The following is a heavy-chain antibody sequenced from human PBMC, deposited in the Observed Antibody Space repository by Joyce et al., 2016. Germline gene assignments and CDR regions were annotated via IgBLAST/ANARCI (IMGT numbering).Heavy chain of an antibody. CDR3: AKEAAYYGMDV. CDR1: GFPFSSYG. Sequence: QGQLVESGGGVVQPGRSLRLSCAASGFPFSSYGMHWVRLAPGMGLGWVAYIWQYGSNEYYRPSVTGRFTISRDNSKNTLSLQLNSLRAEDTAIYYCAKEAAYYGMDVWGQGTTVIVS. J-gene: IGHJ6*02. CDR2: IWQYGSNE. V-gene: IGHV3-33*06.